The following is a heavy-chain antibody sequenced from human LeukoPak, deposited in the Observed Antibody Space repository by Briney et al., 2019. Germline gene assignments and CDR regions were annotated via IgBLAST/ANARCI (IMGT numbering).Heavy chain of an antibody. CDR1: GFTFSSYA. CDR2: VSGSGGST. CDR3: AKDRLGKGYYDSSGYPDFDY. V-gene: IGHV3-23*01. D-gene: IGHD3-22*01. J-gene: IGHJ4*02. Sequence: GGSLRLSCAASGFTFSSYAMSWVRQAPGKGLEWVSAVSGSGGSTYYADSVKGRFTISRDNSKSTLYLEMNSLRAEDTAVYYCAKDRLGKGYYDSSGYPDFDYWGQGTLVTVSS.